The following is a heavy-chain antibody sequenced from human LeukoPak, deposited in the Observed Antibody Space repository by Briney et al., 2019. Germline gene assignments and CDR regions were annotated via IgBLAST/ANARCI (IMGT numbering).Heavy chain of an antibody. CDR2: IYYSGST. CDR1: GGSVSSGSYY. V-gene: IGHV4-61*01. J-gene: IGHJ5*02. Sequence: SETLSLTCTVSGGSVSSGSYYWSWIRQPPGKGLEWIGYIYYSGSTNYNPSLKSRVTISVDTSKNQFSLKLSSVTAADTAVYYCARDRDRPGGWWFDPWGQGTLVTVSS. D-gene: IGHD6-19*01. CDR3: ARDRDRPGGWWFDP.